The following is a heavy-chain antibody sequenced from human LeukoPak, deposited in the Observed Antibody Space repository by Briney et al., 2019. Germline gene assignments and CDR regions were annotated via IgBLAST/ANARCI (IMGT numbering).Heavy chain of an antibody. V-gene: IGHV3-21*01. CDR2: TSSSSSNT. Sequence: PGGSLRLSCAASGFTFSSYSMNWVRQAPGKGLEWVSSTSSSSSNTYYADSVKGRFTISRDNAKNSLYLQMNSLRAEDTAVYYCARITFPNFDYWGQGTLVTVSS. D-gene: IGHD2/OR15-2a*01. J-gene: IGHJ4*02. CDR1: GFTFSSYS. CDR3: ARITFPNFDY.